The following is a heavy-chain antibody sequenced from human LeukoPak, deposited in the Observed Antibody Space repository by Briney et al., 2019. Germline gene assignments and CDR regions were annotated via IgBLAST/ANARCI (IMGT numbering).Heavy chain of an antibody. CDR1: GFTFSSYS. D-gene: IGHD1-26*01. Sequence: GGSLRLSCAASGFTFSSYSMNWVRQAPGKGLEWVSSISSSSSYIYYADSVKGRFTISRDNAKNSLYLQMNSLRAEDTAVYYCARARESYGDYYFDYWGQGTLVTVSS. J-gene: IGHJ4*02. V-gene: IGHV3-21*01. CDR2: ISSSSSYI. CDR3: ARARESYGDYYFDY.